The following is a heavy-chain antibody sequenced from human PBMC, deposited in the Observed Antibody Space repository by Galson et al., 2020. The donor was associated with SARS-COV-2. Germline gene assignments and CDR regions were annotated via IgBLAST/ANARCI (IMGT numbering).Heavy chain of an antibody. D-gene: IGHD3-10*01. CDR2: ISWNSGDS. J-gene: IGHJ4*01. V-gene: IGHV3-9*01. Sequence: GGSLRLSCAASGFTFDDYAMHWVRLAPGKGLEWLSRISWNSGDSDYADSVKGRFTISRDNTKNSLFLHINSLRPEDTAFYYCAKESGSGNFYSPRAPNYFDLWGQGTLVTVSS. CDR3: AKESGSGNFYSPRAPNYFDL. CDR1: GFTFDDYA.